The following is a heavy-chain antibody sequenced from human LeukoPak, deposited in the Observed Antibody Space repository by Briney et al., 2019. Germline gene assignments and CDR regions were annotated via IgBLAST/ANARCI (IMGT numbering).Heavy chain of an antibody. CDR1: GFTFSSYG. Sequence: GGSLRLSCAASGFTFSSYGMHWVRQAPGKGLEWVAFIRYDGSNKYYADSVKGRFTISRDNFKNTLYLQMNSLRAEDTAVYYCAKGLPPIVATITSDYWGQGTLVTVSS. CDR3: AKGLPPIVATITSDY. J-gene: IGHJ4*02. V-gene: IGHV3-30*02. D-gene: IGHD5-12*01. CDR2: IRYDGSNK.